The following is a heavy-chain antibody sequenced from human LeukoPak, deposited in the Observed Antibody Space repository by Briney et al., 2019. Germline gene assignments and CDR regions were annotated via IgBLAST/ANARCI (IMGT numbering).Heavy chain of an antibody. Sequence: GGSLRLSCAASGFTFSDYYMSWIRQAPGKGLEWVSYISSSGSTIYYADSVKGRFTISRDNAKNSLYLQMNSLRAEDTAVYYCTTAGSNYEVEVFDYWGQGTLDTVSS. V-gene: IGHV3-11*01. J-gene: IGHJ4*02. D-gene: IGHD4-11*01. CDR3: TTAGSNYEVEVFDY. CDR1: GFTFSDYY. CDR2: ISSSGSTI.